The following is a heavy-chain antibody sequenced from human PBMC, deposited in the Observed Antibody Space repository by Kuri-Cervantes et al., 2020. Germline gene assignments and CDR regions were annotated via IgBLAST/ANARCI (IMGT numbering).Heavy chain of an antibody. CDR2: VRYDGSNK. J-gene: IGHJ4*02. V-gene: IGHV3-30*02. CDR3: ARALLRYFDWLFDY. Sequence: GGSLRLSCATSGFTFSYYGMHWVRQAPGKGLEWVAFVRYDGSNKYYADSVKGRFTISRDNSKNTLYLQMNSLRAEDTAVYYCARALLRYFDWLFDYWGQGTLVTVSS. D-gene: IGHD3-9*01. CDR1: GFTFSYYG.